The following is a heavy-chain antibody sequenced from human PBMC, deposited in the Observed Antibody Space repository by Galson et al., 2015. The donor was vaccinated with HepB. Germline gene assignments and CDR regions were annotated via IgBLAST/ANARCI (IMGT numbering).Heavy chain of an antibody. Sequence: SLRLSCAASGFTFSTYAMSWVRQAPGKGLEWVSAISGSDGSTYYADSVKGRFTISRDYSKNTLYLQMNSLRAEDTAVYYCAKSRGIAATGDDAFDSWGQGTMVTVSS. D-gene: IGHD6-13*01. CDR3: AKSRGIAATGDDAFDS. V-gene: IGHV3-23*01. CDR2: ISGSDGST. J-gene: IGHJ3*02. CDR1: GFTFSTYA.